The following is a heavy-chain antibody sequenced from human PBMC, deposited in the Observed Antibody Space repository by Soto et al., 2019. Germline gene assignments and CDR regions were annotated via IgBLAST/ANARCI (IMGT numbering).Heavy chain of an antibody. V-gene: IGHV3-53*01. CDR1: GFTVSSNY. J-gene: IGHJ4*02. Sequence: GGSLRLSCAASGFTVSSNYMSWVRQAPGKGLEWVSVIYSGGGTYYADSVKGRFTISRDNAKNTLYLQMNSLRAEDTAVYYCARDLDSSGWAVDYWGQGTLVTVSS. CDR2: IYSGGGT. D-gene: IGHD6-19*01. CDR3: ARDLDSSGWAVDY.